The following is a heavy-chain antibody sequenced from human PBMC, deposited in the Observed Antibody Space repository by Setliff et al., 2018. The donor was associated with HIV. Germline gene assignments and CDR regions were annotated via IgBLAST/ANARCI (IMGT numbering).Heavy chain of an antibody. CDR1: GGTFKNFA. J-gene: IGHJ4*02. V-gene: IGHV1-69*05. CDR3: ARVGGIELWNQAYFDY. Sequence: GASVKVSCKASGGTFKNFAINWVRQAPGQGLEWMGGIIPISGTAVYAQNFRGRVTVATDDSTNTAYMEISSLKSDDTAVYFCARVGGIELWNQAYFDYWGQGTPVTVSS. CDR2: IIPISGTA. D-gene: IGHD1-1*01.